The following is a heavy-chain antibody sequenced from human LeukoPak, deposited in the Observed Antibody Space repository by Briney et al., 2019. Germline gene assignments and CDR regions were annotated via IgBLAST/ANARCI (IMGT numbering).Heavy chain of an antibody. CDR2: INHSGST. V-gene: IGHV4-34*01. CDR3: ATGRVRYFDWLLPSLAFDI. CDR1: GGSFSGYY. D-gene: IGHD3-9*01. Sequence: PSETLSLTCAVYGGSFSGYYWSWLRQPPGKGLEWIGEINHSGSTNYNPSLKRRVTISVDRPKNQFSLKLSSVTAADTAVYYCATGRVRYFDWLLPSLAFDIWGQGTMVTVSS. J-gene: IGHJ3*02.